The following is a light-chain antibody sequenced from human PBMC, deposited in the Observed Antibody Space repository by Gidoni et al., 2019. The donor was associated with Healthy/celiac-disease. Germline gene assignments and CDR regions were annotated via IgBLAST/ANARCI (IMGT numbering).Light chain of an antibody. CDR1: QSVSDGY. Sequence: EIVLTQSPGTLSLSPGERATLSCRASQSVSDGYLAWHQQKPGQAPRLLVYGAYGASTRATGIPDRFSGSGSRTDFTLTISRLEPEDSAVYYCQQYGSLVTFGGGTKVEIK. J-gene: IGKJ4*01. CDR2: GAYGAS. V-gene: IGKV3-20*01. CDR3: QQYGSLVT.